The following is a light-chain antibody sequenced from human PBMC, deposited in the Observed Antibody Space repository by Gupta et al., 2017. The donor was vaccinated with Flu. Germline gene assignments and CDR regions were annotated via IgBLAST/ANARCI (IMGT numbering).Light chain of an antibody. Sequence: SSVLTQAPPASVAPGRPARITCEGNNSGSKSVRWYQQKAGRAPARVVSGYGDRPSGITGRFSESNSGNTDTLTISRVEGGDEADYYCQVWDSTSEVVFGGGTKLTVL. CDR3: QVWDSTSEVV. CDR2: GYG. J-gene: IGLJ2*01. CDR1: NSGSKS. V-gene: IGLV3-21*02.